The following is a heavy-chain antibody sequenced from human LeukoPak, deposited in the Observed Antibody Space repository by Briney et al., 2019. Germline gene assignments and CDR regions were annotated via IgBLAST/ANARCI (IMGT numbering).Heavy chain of an antibody. CDR3: ARDLRSRVGATRDWYFDL. CDR1: GFTFSSYA. D-gene: IGHD1-26*01. CDR2: ISYDGSNK. V-gene: IGHV3-30-3*01. Sequence: GGSLRLSCAASGFTFSSYAMHWVRQAPGKGLEWVVVISYDGSNKYYADSVKGRFTISRDNSKNTLYLQMNSLRAEDTAVYYCARDLRSRVGATRDWYFDLWGRGTLVTVSS. J-gene: IGHJ2*01.